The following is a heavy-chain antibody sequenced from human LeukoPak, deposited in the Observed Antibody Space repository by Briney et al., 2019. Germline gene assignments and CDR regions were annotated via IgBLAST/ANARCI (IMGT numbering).Heavy chain of an antibody. J-gene: IGHJ3*02. CDR1: GGSISSYY. V-gene: IGHV4-59*01. CDR2: IYYNGST. CDR3: ARDEDAFDI. Sequence: SETLSLTCTVSGGSISSYYWSWIRQPPGKGLEWIGYIYYNGSTNYNPSLKSRVTISVDTSKNQFSLKLSSVTAADTAVYYCARDEDAFDIWGQGTMVTVSS.